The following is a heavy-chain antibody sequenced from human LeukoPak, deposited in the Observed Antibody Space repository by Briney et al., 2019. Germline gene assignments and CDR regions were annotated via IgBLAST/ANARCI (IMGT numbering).Heavy chain of an antibody. CDR3: AGLHFAAAEEFDP. V-gene: IGHV4-59*08. D-gene: IGHD6-13*01. CDR2: IYYSGNT. J-gene: IGHJ5*02. CDR1: GGSINGFY. Sequence: SETLSLTCTVSGGSINGFYWSWIRQPPGKGLEWIGYIYYSGNTNYNPSLRSRVTISLDTSKNQFSLNLNSVTAADTAMYYCAGLHFAAAEEFDPWGQETLVTVSS.